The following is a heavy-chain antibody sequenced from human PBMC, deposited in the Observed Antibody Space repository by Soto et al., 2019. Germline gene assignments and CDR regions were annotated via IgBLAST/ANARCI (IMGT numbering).Heavy chain of an antibody. D-gene: IGHD3-3*01. V-gene: IGHV4-39*01. CDR1: GGSISSSSYY. CDR2: IYYSRST. J-gene: IGHJ5*02. Sequence: SETLSLTCTVSGGSISSSSYYWGWIRQPPGKGMEWIGSIYYSRSTYYNPSLKSRVTISVDTSKNQFSLKLSSVTAADTALYYCARHRIYFWSGFGPQRTEPYNWFDPWGQGTLVTVSS. CDR3: ARHRIYFWSGFGPQRTEPYNWFDP.